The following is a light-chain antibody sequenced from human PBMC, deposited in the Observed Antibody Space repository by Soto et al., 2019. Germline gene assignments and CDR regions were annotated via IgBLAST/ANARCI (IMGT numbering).Light chain of an antibody. V-gene: IGKV3-20*01. CDR3: QQYGSSPQRT. CDR2: GAS. CDR1: QSMSSSH. Sequence: EIVLTQSPGTLSLSPGERATLSCRASQSMSSSHLAWYQQKPGQAPRLLIYGASSRATGIPDRFSGSGSGTDFTLTISRLEPEDVAVYYCQQYGSSPQRTFGQGTKVEIK. J-gene: IGKJ1*01.